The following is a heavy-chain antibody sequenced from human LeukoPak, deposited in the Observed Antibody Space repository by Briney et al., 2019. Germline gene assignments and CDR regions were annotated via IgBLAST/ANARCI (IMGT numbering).Heavy chain of an antibody. CDR3: TRDRGAYNLYDY. CDR1: GFTFGDYA. J-gene: IGHJ4*02. D-gene: IGHD1-1*01. CDR2: IRSKAYGETA. V-gene: IGHV3-49*03. Sequence: GGSLRLSYTASGFTFGDYAMSWIRQAPGKGLEWVGFIRSKAYGETADYAASVKGRFTISRDDSKAIAYLQMNSLKTEDTAVYHCTRDRGAYNLYDYWGQGTLVTVSS.